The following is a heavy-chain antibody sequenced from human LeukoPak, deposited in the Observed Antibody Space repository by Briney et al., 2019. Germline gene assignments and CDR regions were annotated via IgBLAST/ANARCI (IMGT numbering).Heavy chain of an antibody. V-gene: IGHV3-30*02. CDR3: AKEWVDFVVVPAATNWFDP. J-gene: IGHJ5*02. D-gene: IGHD2-2*03. Sequence: QPGGSLRLSCAASGFTFSSYGMHWVRQAPGKGLAWVAFIRYDGSNKYYADSVKGRFTISRDNSKNTLYLQMNSLRAEDTAVYYCAKEWVDFVVVPAATNWFDPWGQGTLGTVSS. CDR2: IRYDGSNK. CDR1: GFTFSSYG.